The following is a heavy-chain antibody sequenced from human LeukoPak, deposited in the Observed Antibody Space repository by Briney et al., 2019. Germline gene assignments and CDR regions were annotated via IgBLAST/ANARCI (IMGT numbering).Heavy chain of an antibody. CDR3: ARHLDIAASGTFDY. CDR1: GGSISGHY. V-gene: IGHV4-59*08. J-gene: IGHJ4*02. CDR2: IFYSGRT. Sequence: SETLSLTCTVSGGSISGHYWSWIRQPPGRGLEWIGYIFYSGRTDYNPSLKSRVTMSVDTSKNQFSLQLRSVTAADTAVYYCARHLDIAASGTFDYWGQGTLVTVSS. D-gene: IGHD6-13*01.